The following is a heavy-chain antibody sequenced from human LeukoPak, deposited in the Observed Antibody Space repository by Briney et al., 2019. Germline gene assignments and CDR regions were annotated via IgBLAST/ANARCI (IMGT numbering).Heavy chain of an antibody. D-gene: IGHD6-13*01. Sequence: SETLSLTCTVSGGSISSGDYYWSWIRQPPGKGLEWIGYIYYSGSTYYNPSLKSRVTISVDTSKNQFSLKLSSVTAADTAVYYCARVSSSWSSTPIDYWGQGTLVTVSS. CDR3: ARVSSSWSSTPIDY. CDR1: GGSISSGDYY. CDR2: IYYSGST. J-gene: IGHJ4*02. V-gene: IGHV4-30-4*01.